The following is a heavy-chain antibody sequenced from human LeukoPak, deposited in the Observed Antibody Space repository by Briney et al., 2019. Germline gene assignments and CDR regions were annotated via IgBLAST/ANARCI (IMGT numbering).Heavy chain of an antibody. CDR3: ARDFPKFPKNWFDP. D-gene: IGHD2-21*01. CDR2: INPNSGGT. Sequence: ASVKVSCKASGGTFSSYAISWVRQAPGQGLEWMGWINPNSGGTNYAQKFQGRVTMTRDTSISTAYMELSRPRSDDTAVYYCARDFPKFPKNWFDPWGQGTLVTVSS. V-gene: IGHV1-2*02. J-gene: IGHJ5*02. CDR1: GGTFSSYA.